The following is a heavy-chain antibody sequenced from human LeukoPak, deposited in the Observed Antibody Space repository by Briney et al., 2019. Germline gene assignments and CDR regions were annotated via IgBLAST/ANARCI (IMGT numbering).Heavy chain of an antibody. V-gene: IGHV1-69*05. CDR3: AGALTTVTTDWFDP. J-gene: IGHJ5*02. CDR1: GGTFSSYA. CDR2: IIPIFGTA. D-gene: IGHD4-17*01. Sequence: ASVKVSCKASGGTFSSYAISWVRQAPGQGLEWMGGIIPIFGTANYAQKFQGRVTITTDESTSTAYMELSSLRSEDTAVYYCAGALTTVTTDWFDPWGQGTLVTVSS.